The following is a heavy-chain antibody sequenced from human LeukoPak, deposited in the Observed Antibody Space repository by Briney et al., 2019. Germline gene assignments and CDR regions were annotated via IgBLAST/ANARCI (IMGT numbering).Heavy chain of an antibody. Sequence: PGGSLRLSCAASGFTFSSYSMNWVRQAPGKGLEWVSSISSSSSYTYYADSVKGRFTISRDNAKNSLYLQMNSLRAEDTAVYYCARADWNDVRGDWGQGTLVTVSS. CDR3: ARADWNDVRGD. CDR1: GFTFSSYS. J-gene: IGHJ4*02. CDR2: ISSSSSYT. V-gene: IGHV3-21*01. D-gene: IGHD1-1*01.